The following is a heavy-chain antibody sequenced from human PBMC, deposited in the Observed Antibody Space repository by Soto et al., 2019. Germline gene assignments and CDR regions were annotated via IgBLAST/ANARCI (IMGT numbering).Heavy chain of an antibody. V-gene: IGHV1-18*04. D-gene: IGHD5-18*01. CDR1: GYTFTSYG. CDR2: ISTYNGNT. CDR3: ARDPPRLYSYGQGLDY. J-gene: IGHJ4*02. Sequence: HVQLVQSGAEVKKPGASVKVSCKASGYTFTSYGISWVRQAPGQGLEWMGWISTYNGNTNYAQKLQGRVTMTTDTSTSTAYMEVRSLRSDDTAVYYCARDPPRLYSYGQGLDYWGQGTLVTVSS.